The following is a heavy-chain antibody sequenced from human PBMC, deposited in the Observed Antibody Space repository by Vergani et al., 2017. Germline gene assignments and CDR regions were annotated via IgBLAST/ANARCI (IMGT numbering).Heavy chain of an antibody. CDR1: GGTFSSYA. CDR3: AGQWRVGHPPPLAPGKLGWMFDY. CDR2: IIPIFGIA. Sequence: VQLVQSGAEVKKPGSSVKVSCKASGGTFSSYASSWVRQAPGQGLEWMGGIIPIFGIANYAQKFQGRVTITADKSTSTAYLELSSLRSEDSAVYYCAGQWRVGHPPPLAPGKLGWMFDYWGQGTLVTVSS. J-gene: IGHJ4*02. V-gene: IGHV1-69*17. D-gene: IGHD6-19*01.